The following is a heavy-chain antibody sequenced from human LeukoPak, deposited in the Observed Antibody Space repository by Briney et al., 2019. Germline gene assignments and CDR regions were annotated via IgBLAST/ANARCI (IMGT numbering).Heavy chain of an antibody. CDR2: ISKNGIRT. CDR1: GFTFSSYA. Sequence: GGSLRLSCAASGFTFSSYAMHWVRQAPGKGLEYVSGISKNGIRTYYADSVKGRFTISRDNAKNTLYLQMNSLRAEDTAVYYCARGGSYYGNYFDYWGQGTLVTVSS. D-gene: IGHD1-26*01. CDR3: ARGGSYYGNYFDY. V-gene: IGHV3-64*04. J-gene: IGHJ4*02.